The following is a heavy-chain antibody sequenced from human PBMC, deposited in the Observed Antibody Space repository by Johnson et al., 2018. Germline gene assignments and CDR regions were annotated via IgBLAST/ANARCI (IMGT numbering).Heavy chain of an antibody. D-gene: IGHD3-22*01. CDR2: ISYDGSNQ. J-gene: IGHJ1*01. Sequence: VQLVESGGGVVQPGRSLRLSCAASGFTFSSYAMHWVRQAPGQGLAWVAVISYDGSNQYYADSVKGRFTISRDNSKNTLYLQMNSLRAEDTAVYYCARENYYDSSGYYSRYFQHWGQGTLVTVSS. CDR3: ARENYYDSSGYYSRYFQH. V-gene: IGHV3-30-3*01. CDR1: GFTFSSYA.